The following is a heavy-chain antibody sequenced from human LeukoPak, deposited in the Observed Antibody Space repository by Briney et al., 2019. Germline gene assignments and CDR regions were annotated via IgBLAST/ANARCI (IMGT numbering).Heavy chain of an antibody. Sequence: GGSLRLSCAASGYTFSSYSMNWVRQAPGKGLEWVSSISSSSSYIYYADSVKGRFTISGDNAKNSLYLQMNSLRAEDTAVYYCARGEQWLVPRTFDYWGQGTLVTVSS. V-gene: IGHV3-21*01. CDR1: GYTFSSYS. CDR3: ARGEQWLVPRTFDY. CDR2: ISSSSSYI. J-gene: IGHJ4*02. D-gene: IGHD6-19*01.